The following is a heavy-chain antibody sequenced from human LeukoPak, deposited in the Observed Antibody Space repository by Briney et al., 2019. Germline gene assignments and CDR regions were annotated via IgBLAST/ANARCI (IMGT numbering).Heavy chain of an antibody. D-gene: IGHD2-2*01. CDR2: INHSGST. Sequence: PSETLSLTCAVYGGSFSGYYWSWISQPPGNGLEWIGEINHSGSTNYNPSIKSRVTILVDTSKSQFSLKLSSVTAADTAVYYCARGLSSSTSRKSAFDIWGQGTMVTVSS. CDR3: ARGLSSSTSRKSAFDI. V-gene: IGHV4-34*01. CDR1: GGSFSGYY. J-gene: IGHJ3*02.